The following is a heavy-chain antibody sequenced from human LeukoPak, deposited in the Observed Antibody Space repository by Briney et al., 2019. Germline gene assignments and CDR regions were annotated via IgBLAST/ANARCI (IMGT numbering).Heavy chain of an antibody. D-gene: IGHD2-2*01. Sequence: GGSLRLSCAATGFTFSSYGMSWVRQAPGKGLEWVSAISGSGGSTYYADSVKGRFTISRDNSKNTLYLQMNSLRAEDTAVYYCAKSLGYCSSTSCYGNDYWGQGTLVTVSS. CDR3: AKSLGYCSSTSCYGNDY. J-gene: IGHJ4*02. V-gene: IGHV3-23*01. CDR2: ISGSGGST. CDR1: GFTFSSYG.